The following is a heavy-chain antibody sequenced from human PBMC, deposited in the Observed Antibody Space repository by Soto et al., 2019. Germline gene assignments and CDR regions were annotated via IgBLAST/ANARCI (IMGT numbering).Heavy chain of an antibody. CDR3: AMWIRLRLGVVSFRLLLNS. J-gene: IGHJ4*02. D-gene: IGHD3-16*02. CDR2: IYGSGRY. Sequence: TLTLSCTASGCTFSSYGFYWVWQAPHQGKDRVGNRYIYGSGRYYYNPSLSSRITISVDTTKKQFPLKLSSGTAAAAAVYYCAMWIRLRLGVVSFRLLLNSWAQGTLV. CDR1: GCTFSSYGFY. V-gene: IGHV4-31*03.